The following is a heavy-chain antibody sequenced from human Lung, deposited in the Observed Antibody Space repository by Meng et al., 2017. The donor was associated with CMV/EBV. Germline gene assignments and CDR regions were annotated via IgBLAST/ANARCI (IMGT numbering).Heavy chain of an antibody. CDR3: SSPTTLSRSVDF. V-gene: IGHV3-49*04. D-gene: IGHD4-11*01. J-gene: IGHJ4*02. Sequence: GGSLRLXXAASGFMFRDYPMTWVRQAPGRGLEGVALIRTRGYGATTEYAASVKGRFTVSRDDSNSIVYLQMNSLKTEDTAVYFCSSPTTLSRSVDFWGQGXLVTVSS. CDR1: GFMFRDYP. CDR2: IRTRGYGATT.